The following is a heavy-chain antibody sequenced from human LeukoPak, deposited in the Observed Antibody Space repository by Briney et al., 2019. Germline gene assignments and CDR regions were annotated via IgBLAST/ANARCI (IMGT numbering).Heavy chain of an antibody. CDR3: AKSGGSGLIDY. V-gene: IGHV4-39*01. J-gene: IGHJ4*02. CDR1: GASISSNNYY. D-gene: IGHD1-26*01. Sequence: SETLSLTCTVSGASISSNNYYWGWVRQPPGKGLEWIGNIYSSGNTYYNASLKSRVTIYIDASKNQFSLNLSSVTAADTAVYYCAKSGGSGLIDYWGQGTLVTVSS. CDR2: IYSSGNT.